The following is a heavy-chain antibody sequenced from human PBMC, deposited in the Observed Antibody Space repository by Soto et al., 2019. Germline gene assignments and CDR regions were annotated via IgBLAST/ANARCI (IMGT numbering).Heavy chain of an antibody. Sequence: GGSLRLSCAASGFTFSSYAMSWVRQAPGKGLEWVSAISGSGGSTYYADSVKGRFTISRDNSKNTLYLQMNSLRAEDTAVYYCAKGRRCSSTSCSGITMVRGVIFDYWGQGTLVTVSS. CDR3: AKGRRCSSTSCSGITMVRGVIFDY. CDR1: GFTFSSYA. J-gene: IGHJ4*02. CDR2: ISGSGGST. D-gene: IGHD3-10*01. V-gene: IGHV3-23*01.